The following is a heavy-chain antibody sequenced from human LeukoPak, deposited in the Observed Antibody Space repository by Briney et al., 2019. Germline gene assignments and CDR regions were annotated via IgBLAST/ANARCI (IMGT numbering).Heavy chain of an antibody. D-gene: IGHD3-9*01. CDR2: INPNSGGT. CDR1: GYTFTGYY. Sequence: ASVKVSCKASGYTFTGYYMHWVRQAPGQGLEWMGWINPNSGGTNYAQKFQGWVTMTRDTSISTAYMELSRLRSEDTAVYYCARGGLTGYPYWRDFDYWGQGTLVTVSS. J-gene: IGHJ4*02. CDR3: ARGGLTGYPYWRDFDY. V-gene: IGHV1-2*04.